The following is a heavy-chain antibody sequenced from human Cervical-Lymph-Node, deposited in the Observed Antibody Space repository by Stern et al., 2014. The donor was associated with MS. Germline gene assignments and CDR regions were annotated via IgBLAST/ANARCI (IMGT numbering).Heavy chain of an antibody. CDR3: ARFDYSKGDY. CDR1: GYSITSTW. J-gene: IGHJ4*02. CDR2: TYYTGRP. Sequence: QVQLQESGPGLVRPSDTLFLTCSVSGYSITSTWGGWIRQPPGKGLERIGYTYYTGRPHYTPSLKSRVTMTVDPSNNQFSLRLSSVSAVDTAVYYCARFDYSKGDYWGQGALVTVSS. V-gene: IGHV4-28*01. D-gene: IGHD4-11*01.